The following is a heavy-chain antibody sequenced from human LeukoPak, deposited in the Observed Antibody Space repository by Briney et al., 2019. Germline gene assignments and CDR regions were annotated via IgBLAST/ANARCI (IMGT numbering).Heavy chain of an antibody. CDR3: ARSLGYCSAGSCFPFDY. V-gene: IGHV3-7*05. CDR1: GFTFSSYW. J-gene: IGHJ4*02. D-gene: IGHD2-15*01. CDR2: IKQDGSDK. Sequence: PGGSLRLSCAASGFTFSSYWMSWVRQAPGKGLEWVANIKQDGSDKYYVDSVKGRFTISRDNAKNSLYLQMNSLRAEDTAAYYCARSLGYCSAGSCFPFDYWGQGTLVTVSS.